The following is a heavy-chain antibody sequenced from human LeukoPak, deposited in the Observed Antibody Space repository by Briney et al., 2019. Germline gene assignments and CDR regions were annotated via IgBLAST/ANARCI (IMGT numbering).Heavy chain of an antibody. Sequence: PGGSLRLSCAASGFTFSSYAMSWVRQAPGKGLEWVSAISGSGGSTYYADSVKGRFTISRDNSKNTLYLQMNSLRAEDTAVYYCANPNTQEGAFDIWGQGTMVTVSS. CDR3: ANPNTQEGAFDI. CDR1: GFTFSSYA. V-gene: IGHV3-23*01. CDR2: ISGSGGST. J-gene: IGHJ3*02.